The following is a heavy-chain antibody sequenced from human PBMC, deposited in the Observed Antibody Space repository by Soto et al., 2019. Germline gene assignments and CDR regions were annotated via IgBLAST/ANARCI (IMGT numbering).Heavy chain of an antibody. V-gene: IGHV5-51*01. CDR1: GYSFTSYW. Sequence: GESLKISCKGSGYSFTSYWIGWVRQMPGKGLEWMGIIYPGDSDTRYSPSFQGQVTISADKSISTAYLQWSSLKASDTAMYYCARHYYXGSGSYARYYYYYGMDVWGQGTTVTVSS. CDR2: IYPGDSDT. J-gene: IGHJ6*02. D-gene: IGHD3-10*01. CDR3: ARHYYXGSGSYARYYYYYGMDV.